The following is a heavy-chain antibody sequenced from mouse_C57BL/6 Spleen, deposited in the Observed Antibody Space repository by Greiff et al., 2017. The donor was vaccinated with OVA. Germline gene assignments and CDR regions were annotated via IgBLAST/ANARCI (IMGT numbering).Heavy chain of an antibody. CDR3: ASEDW. Sequence: VQLKESGGGLVKPGGSLKLSCAASGFTFSSYAMSWVRQTPEKRLEWVATISDGGSYTYYPDNVKGRFTISRDNAKNNLYLQMSHLKSEDTAMYYCASEDWWGQGTLVTVSA. CDR1: GFTFSSYA. CDR2: ISDGGSYT. V-gene: IGHV5-4*01. J-gene: IGHJ3*02.